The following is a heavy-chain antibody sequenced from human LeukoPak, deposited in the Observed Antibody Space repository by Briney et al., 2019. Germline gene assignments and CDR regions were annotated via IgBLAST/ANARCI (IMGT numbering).Heavy chain of an antibody. Sequence: GGSLRVSCAASGFTVSSNYMSWVRQAPGKGLEWVSVIYRGDGTHYADSVKGRFTISRDNSKNTLYLQMNSLRAEDTAICYCASFLSSGWYGDYWGQGTLVSVSS. D-gene: IGHD6-13*01. CDR1: GFTVSSNY. J-gene: IGHJ4*02. CDR2: IYRGDGT. V-gene: IGHV3-53*01. CDR3: ASFLSSGWYGDY.